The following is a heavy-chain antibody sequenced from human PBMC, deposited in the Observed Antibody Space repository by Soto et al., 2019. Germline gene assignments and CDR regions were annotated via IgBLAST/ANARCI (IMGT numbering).Heavy chain of an antibody. CDR1: GDIVSSTSAA. J-gene: IGHJ4*02. Sequence: PSQTLSLTCVISGDIVSSTSAAWNWIRQSPSRGLEWLGRTYYRSKWYNDYAVSVKSRITINPDTSKNQFSLQLNSVTPEDTAVYDCARDIPLLERCHSNVYFAYWGKGTLVIVSS. D-gene: IGHD3-3*01. CDR2: TYYRSKWYN. CDR3: ARDIPLLERCHSNVYFAY. V-gene: IGHV6-1*01.